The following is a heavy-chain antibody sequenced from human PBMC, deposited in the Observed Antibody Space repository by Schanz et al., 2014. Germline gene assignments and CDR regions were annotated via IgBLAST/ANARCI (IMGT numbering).Heavy chain of an antibody. V-gene: IGHV3-23*01. Sequence: EVQLLESGGGFVQPGGSLRLSCVASGVTFSSYAMSWVRQASGKGLEWVSRMIGSGSSVFYADSVKGRFTISRDNAKNSLYLQMNSLRAGDTAVYYCAKDGRLPYYGTGSDFDYWGQGTLVAVSS. D-gene: IGHD3-22*01. CDR3: AKDGRLPYYGTGSDFDY. CDR1: GVTFSSYA. J-gene: IGHJ4*02. CDR2: MIGSGSSV.